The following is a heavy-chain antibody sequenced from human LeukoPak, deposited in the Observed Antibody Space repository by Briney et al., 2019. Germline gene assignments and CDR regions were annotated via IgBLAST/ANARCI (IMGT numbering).Heavy chain of an antibody. CDR3: ARDPGYGDPRGF. CDR1: GDSVSSSSVA. V-gene: IGHV6-1*01. Sequence: SQTLSLTCAISGDSVSSSSVAWNWIRQSPSRGLEWLGRTNYRSRWYNDYAVSVKSRITITSDTSKNQFSLQLNSVTPDDTAVYYCARDPGYGDPRGFWGQGTLVTVPT. J-gene: IGHJ4*02. D-gene: IGHD4-17*01. CDR2: TNYRSRWYN.